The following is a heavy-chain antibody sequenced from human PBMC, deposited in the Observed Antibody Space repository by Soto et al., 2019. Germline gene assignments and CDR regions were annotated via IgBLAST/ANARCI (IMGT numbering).Heavy chain of an antibody. D-gene: IGHD6-13*01. V-gene: IGHV3-64D*06. J-gene: IGHJ4*02. CDR3: VKDRWVDY. Sequence: GSLSLSCSVAGFTFSSYAMHWVRQAPGKGLEYVSSISSNGGSTYYPDSVKGRFTISRDNSKNTLYLQMSSLRVEDTAVYYCVKDRWVDYWGQGTLVTVSS. CDR1: GFTFSSYA. CDR2: ISSNGGST.